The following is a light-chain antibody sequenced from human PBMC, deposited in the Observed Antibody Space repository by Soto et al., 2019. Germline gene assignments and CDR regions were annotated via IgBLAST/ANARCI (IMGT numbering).Light chain of an antibody. Sequence: DIQMTKSLSTLSGSVGDSVSITCRASQTISSWLAWYQQKPGKAPKLLIYKASTLKSGVPPRFSGSGSGTDFTLAISSLQPEDSATYYCLQDINYPWTFGKGTKVDIK. CDR1: QTISSW. V-gene: IGKV1-5*03. J-gene: IGKJ1*01. CDR2: KAS. CDR3: LQDINYPWT.